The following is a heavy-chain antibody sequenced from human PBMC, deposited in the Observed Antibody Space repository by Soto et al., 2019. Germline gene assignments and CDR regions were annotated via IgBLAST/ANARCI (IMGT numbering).Heavy chain of an antibody. CDR2: ISGSGGST. CDR1: GFTFSSYA. D-gene: IGHD3-22*01. V-gene: IGHV3-23*01. Sequence: GGSLRLSCAASGFTFSSYAMSWVRQAPGKGLEWVSAISGSGGSTYYADSVKGRFTISRDNSKNTLYLQMNSLRAEDTAVYYCAMHYYDSSGRVAWFDPWGQGNLVTVSS. J-gene: IGHJ5*02. CDR3: AMHYYDSSGRVAWFDP.